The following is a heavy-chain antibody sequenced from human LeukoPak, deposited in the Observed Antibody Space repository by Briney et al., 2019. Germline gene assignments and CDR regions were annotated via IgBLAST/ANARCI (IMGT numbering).Heavy chain of an antibody. Sequence: ASVTVSFTASGGTFSSYAISWVRQAPGQGLEWMGGIIPIFGTANYAQKFQGRVTITADESTSTAYMELSSLRSEDTAVYYCARDLNYYDSSGSPGFQHWGQGTLVTVSS. J-gene: IGHJ1*01. CDR2: IIPIFGTA. CDR3: ARDLNYYDSSGSPGFQH. V-gene: IGHV1-69*13. D-gene: IGHD3-22*01. CDR1: GGTFSSYA.